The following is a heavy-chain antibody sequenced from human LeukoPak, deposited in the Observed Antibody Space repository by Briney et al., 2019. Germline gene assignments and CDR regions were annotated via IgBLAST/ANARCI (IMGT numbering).Heavy chain of an antibody. J-gene: IGHJ4*02. D-gene: IGHD5-24*01. CDR2: ISSSGSPI. CDR1: GFTFSSYE. Sequence: PGGSLRLSCTASGFTFSSYEMNWVRQAPGKGLEWVSDISSSGSPIYYADSVKGRFTVSRDNAKNSLYLQMSSLRAEDTAVYYGARTMAFWGQGTLVAVSS. V-gene: IGHV3-48*03. CDR3: ARTMAF.